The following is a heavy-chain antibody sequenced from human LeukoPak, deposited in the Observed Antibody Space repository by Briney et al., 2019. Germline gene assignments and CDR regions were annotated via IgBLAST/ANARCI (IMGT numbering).Heavy chain of an antibody. V-gene: IGHV4-59*01. CDR3: ARVLPPSSNWNQGGGWFDS. CDR1: GGSINSDY. D-gene: IGHD1-20*01. CDR2: IAYNGIP. J-gene: IGHJ5*01. Sequence: PSETLSLTCTVSGGSINSDYWTWIRQSPGKGLEWIGYIAYNGIPNYNPSLKSRLTISRDTSKNQFSLNLSSVTAADTAVYYCARVLPPSSNWNQGGGWFDSWGQGTLVTVSS.